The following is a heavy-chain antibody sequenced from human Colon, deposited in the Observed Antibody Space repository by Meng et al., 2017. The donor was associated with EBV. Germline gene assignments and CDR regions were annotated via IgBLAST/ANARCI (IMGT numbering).Heavy chain of an antibody. CDR2: IFYSGNT. D-gene: IGHD3-16*01. CDR3: ARERGGVTRDFDS. J-gene: IGHJ4*02. V-gene: IGHV4-39*07. Sequence: LQLQESGPGLLKPSETPSLTCSVSGDSITTNGYYWGWIRQSPGKGLEWIGSIFYSGNTYFNPSLKTRVTISVDTSKNQFSLKLSAVTAADTAIYYCARERGGVTRDFDSWGQGALVTVSS. CDR1: GDSITTNGYY.